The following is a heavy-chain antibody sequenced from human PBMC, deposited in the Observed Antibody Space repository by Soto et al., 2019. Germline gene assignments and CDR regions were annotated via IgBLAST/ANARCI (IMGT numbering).Heavy chain of an antibody. V-gene: IGHV4-39*01. Sequence: SAETLSVTCTVSGGSVSSNSYSWGWIRQSPGKGLEWIGTIYSSENTYYNPSPLSRVTISVDTSKNEFSLRLSPVTAADTAVYYCARLNGYCVSTNCHGYYGMDVWGQGTTVTVSS. J-gene: IGHJ6*02. D-gene: IGHD2-2*03. CDR1: GGSVSSNSYS. CDR3: ARLNGYCVSTNCHGYYGMDV. CDR2: IYSSENT.